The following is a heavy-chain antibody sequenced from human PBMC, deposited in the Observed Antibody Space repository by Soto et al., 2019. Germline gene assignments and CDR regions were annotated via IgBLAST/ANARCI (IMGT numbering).Heavy chain of an antibody. CDR2: IYYSGST. CDR1: GGSISSYY. V-gene: IGHV4-59*08. D-gene: IGHD3-10*01. J-gene: IGHJ3*02. Sequence: SETLSLTRTVSGGSISSYYWSWIRQPPGKGLEWIGYIYYSGSTNYNPSLKSRVTISVDTSKNQFSLKLSSVTAADTAVYYCASTRITMVRAADAFDIWGQGTMVTVSS. CDR3: ASTRITMVRAADAFDI.